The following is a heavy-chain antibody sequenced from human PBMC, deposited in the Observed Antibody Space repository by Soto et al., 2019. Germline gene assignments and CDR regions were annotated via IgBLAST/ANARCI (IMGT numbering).Heavy chain of an antibody. V-gene: IGHV4-59*08. Sequence: PSETLSLTCTVSGDSISSFYCSWIRQPPGKGLEWIGYIYYSGNTNYNPSLKSRVTISVATSKKQFSLNLTSVTAADTAVYYCARLQIPGYRSACGFDTRAQGTLVTVSS. CDR3: ARLQIPGYRSACGFDT. D-gene: IGHD6-19*01. CDR1: GDSISSFY. CDR2: IYYSGNT. J-gene: IGHJ5*02.